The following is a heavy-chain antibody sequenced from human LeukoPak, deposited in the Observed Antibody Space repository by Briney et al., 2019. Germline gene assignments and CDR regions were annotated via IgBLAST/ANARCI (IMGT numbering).Heavy chain of an antibody. J-gene: IGHJ4*02. D-gene: IGHD6-19*01. CDR2: ISSSGSTI. CDR3: ASTTAVAVDFDY. CDR1: GFTFSSYE. V-gene: IGHV3-48*03. Sequence: PGGSLRLSCAASGFTFSSYEMNWVRQAPGKGLEWVSYISSSGSTIYYADSVKGRFTISRDNAKNSLYLQMNSLRAEDMAVYYCASTTAVAVDFDYWGQGTLVTVSS.